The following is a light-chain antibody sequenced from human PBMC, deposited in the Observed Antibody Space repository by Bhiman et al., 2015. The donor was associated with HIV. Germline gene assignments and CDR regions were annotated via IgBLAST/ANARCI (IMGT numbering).Light chain of an antibody. J-gene: IGLJ2*01. CDR2: EDH. CDR1: SGSIARSY. V-gene: IGLV6-57*01. Sequence: NFMLTQPPSVSASPGKTVTISCTRSSGSIARSYVQWYQHRPGSSPTTVIYEDHQRPSGVPDRFSGSIDSSSNSASLIISGLKTEDEADYYCHSYDGTYVVFGGGTKLTVL. CDR3: HSYDGTYVV.